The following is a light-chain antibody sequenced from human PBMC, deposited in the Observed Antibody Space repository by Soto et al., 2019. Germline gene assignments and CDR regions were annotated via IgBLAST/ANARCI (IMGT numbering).Light chain of an antibody. V-gene: IGLV2-8*01. CDR3: SSYAGSNDFV. Sequence: QSVLTQPPSASGTPGQSVTLSCTGTSSHVGAYDFVSWYQQHPGKAPKLVIFEVSKRPSGVPDRFSGSKSGNTASLTVSGLQAEDEADYYCSSYAGSNDFVFGTGTKVTVL. J-gene: IGLJ1*01. CDR1: SSHVGAYDF. CDR2: EVS.